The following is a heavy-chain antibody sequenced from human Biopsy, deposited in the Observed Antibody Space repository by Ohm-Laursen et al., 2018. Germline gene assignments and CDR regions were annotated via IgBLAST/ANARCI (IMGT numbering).Heavy chain of an antibody. Sequence: SLRLSCTASGFTFSRSVMHWVRQAPGKGLMWVSSIHGDERSATYAEPVKGRFTISRDNAKNTLHLQMNSLRAEDTAVYYCTGDSGGLGDYWGQGTLVTVSS. CDR2: IHGDERSA. J-gene: IGHJ4*02. V-gene: IGHV3-74*03. CDR3: TGDSGGLGDY. CDR1: GFTFSRSV. D-gene: IGHD2-8*02.